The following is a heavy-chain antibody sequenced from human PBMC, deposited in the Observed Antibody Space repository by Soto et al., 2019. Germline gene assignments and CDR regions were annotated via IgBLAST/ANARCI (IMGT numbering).Heavy chain of an antibody. CDR3: ARDGGYNYGMDV. V-gene: IGHV1-69*01. J-gene: IGHJ6*01. CDR1: GGTFSSYS. Sequence: SAEVPCKASGGTFSSYSISWVRQAPGQGLEWMGGIIPIFGTANYAQKFQGRVTITADESTSTAYMELSSVRSEDTAVYDRARDGGYNYGMDVLGKGTTVTVSS. CDR2: IIPIFGTA.